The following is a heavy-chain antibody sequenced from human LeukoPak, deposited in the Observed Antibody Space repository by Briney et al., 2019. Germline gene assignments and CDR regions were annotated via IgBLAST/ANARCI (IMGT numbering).Heavy chain of an antibody. V-gene: IGHV4-39*01. CDR2: VAYTGST. J-gene: IGHJ4*02. Sequence: SETLSLTCIVSGGSIDTNKHYWGWVRQSPGKGLEWIGSVAYTGSTYYNPSLKSRLSMSIDTSKNQFSLNLRSVTDADTAIYYCASPLPVTLPTAEDFWGQGTLVTVSS. D-gene: IGHD2-21*02. CDR1: GGSIDTNKHY. CDR3: ASPLPVTLPTAEDF.